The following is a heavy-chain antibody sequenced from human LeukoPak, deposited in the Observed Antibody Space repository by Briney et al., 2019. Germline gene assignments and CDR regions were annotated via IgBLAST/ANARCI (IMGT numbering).Heavy chain of an antibody. J-gene: IGHJ4*02. CDR3: ARVEDCGGGCAYYFDY. CDR1: GGSISSYY. CDR2: IYYSGST. Sequence: SETLSLTCTVSGGSISSYYWSWIRQPPGKGLEWIGYIYYSGSTNYNPSLKSRVTISVDTSKNQFSLKLSSVTAADTAVYYCARVEDCGGGCAYYFDYWGQGTLVTVSS. V-gene: IGHV4-59*01. D-gene: IGHD2-21*02.